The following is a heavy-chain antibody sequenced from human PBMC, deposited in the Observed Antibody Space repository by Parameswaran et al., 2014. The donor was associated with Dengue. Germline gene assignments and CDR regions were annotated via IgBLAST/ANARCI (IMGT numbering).Heavy chain of an antibody. V-gene: IGHV1-69*01. D-gene: IGHD1-14*01. Sequence: ISNARLVRQAPGQGLEWMGGIIPIFGSRSNAQKFQGRVTITADDSASTAYMELSSLTSEDTAVYYCARGNGLTHYFDSWGQGTLVTVSS. J-gene: IGHJ4*02. CDR2: IIPIFGSR. CDR1: ISNA. CDR3: ARGNGLTHYFDS.